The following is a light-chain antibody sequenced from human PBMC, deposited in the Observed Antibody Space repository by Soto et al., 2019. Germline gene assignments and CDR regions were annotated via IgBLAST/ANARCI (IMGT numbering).Light chain of an antibody. CDR1: QSVTSSY. CDR2: GAS. V-gene: IGKV3-20*01. Sequence: EIVLTQSPDTLSLSPGERATLSCRASQSVTSSYLAWYQQKPGQAPRLLIFGASNRATGIPDRFSGSGSGTDFSLTINGLEPEDFAVYSCHQYGASPRTFGQGIKVEIK. J-gene: IGKJ1*01. CDR3: HQYGASPRT.